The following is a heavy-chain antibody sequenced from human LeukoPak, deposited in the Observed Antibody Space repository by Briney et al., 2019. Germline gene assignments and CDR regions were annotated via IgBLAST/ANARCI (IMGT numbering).Heavy chain of an antibody. CDR1: GFALSSHW. Sequence: LGGSLRLSCAASGFALSSHWMTWVRQAPGKGLEWVAVIWYDGSDKHYADSVQGRFTISRDNSKNSLYLQMNSLRAEDTALYYCARRVQYYFDYWGQGTLVTVSS. CDR3: ARRVQYYFDY. V-gene: IGHV3-33*08. CDR2: IWYDGSDK. J-gene: IGHJ4*02.